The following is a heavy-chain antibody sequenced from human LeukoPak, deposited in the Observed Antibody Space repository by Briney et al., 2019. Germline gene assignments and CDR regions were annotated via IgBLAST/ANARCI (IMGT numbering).Heavy chain of an antibody. CDR1: GVSITDNW. J-gene: IGHJ4*02. CDR3: VRGGTYYLPY. D-gene: IGHD1-26*01. Sequence: SETLSLTCAVSGVSITDNWWSWVRQPPGKGLEWIGEILHTGPTNFNPSLKSRVTISMDKSKNQLFLRLNSVTAADTAIYYCVRGGTYYLPYWGQGILVTVSS. V-gene: IGHV4-4*02. CDR2: ILHTGPT.